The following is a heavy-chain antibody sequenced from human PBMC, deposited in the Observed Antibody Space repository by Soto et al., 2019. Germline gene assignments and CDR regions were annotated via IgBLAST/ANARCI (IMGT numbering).Heavy chain of an antibody. D-gene: IGHD3-22*01. CDR3: AKAAPMVRGYYSHGSDY. J-gene: IGHJ4*02. CDR1: GFTFSSYA. V-gene: IGHV3-23*01. CDR2: ISGSGGST. Sequence: PGGSLRLSCAASGFTFSSYAMSLFRQAPWKWLEWVSAISGSGGSTYYADSVKGRFTISRDNSKNTLYLQMNSLRAEDTAVYYCAKAAPMVRGYYSHGSDYWGQGTLVTVSS.